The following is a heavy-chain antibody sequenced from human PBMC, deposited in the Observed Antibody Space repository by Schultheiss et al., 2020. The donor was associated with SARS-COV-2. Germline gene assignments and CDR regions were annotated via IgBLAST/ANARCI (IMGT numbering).Heavy chain of an antibody. CDR1: GGTFSSYA. D-gene: IGHD1-7*01. J-gene: IGHJ6*02. CDR3: ARCGITGTIYDYYYYGMDV. V-gene: IGHV1-69*13. Sequence: SVKVSCKASGGTFSSYAISWVRQAPGQGLEWMGGIIPIFGTANYAQKFQGRVTITADESTSTAYMELSSLISEDTAVYYCARCGITGTIYDYYYYGMDVWGQGTTVTVSS. CDR2: IIPIFGTA.